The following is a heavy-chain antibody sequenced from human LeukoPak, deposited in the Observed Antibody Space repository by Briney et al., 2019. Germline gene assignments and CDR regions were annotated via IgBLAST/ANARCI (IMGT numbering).Heavy chain of an antibody. Sequence: GGSLRLSCAASGFTFSSYSMNWVRQAPGKGLEWVSYISSSSSTIYYADSVKGRFTISRDNAKNSLYLQRNSLRAEDTAVYYCARASLWSAPYCGGDCYYYFDYWGQGTLVTVSS. CDR1: GFTFSSYS. CDR3: ARASLWSAPYCGGDCYYYFDY. J-gene: IGHJ4*02. V-gene: IGHV3-48*01. D-gene: IGHD2-21*01. CDR2: ISSSSSTI.